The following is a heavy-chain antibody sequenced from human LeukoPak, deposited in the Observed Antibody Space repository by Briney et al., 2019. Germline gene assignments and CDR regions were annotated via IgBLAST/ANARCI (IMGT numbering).Heavy chain of an antibody. Sequence: ASVKVSCKASGYTFTGYYMHWVRQAPGHGLEWMGWINPKTLGTNYAQKFRGRVTMTRDTSITTVYMELSSLRSDDMAVYYCARDSLSDDSSGYYDFWGQGTLVTVST. V-gene: IGHV1-2*02. CDR2: INPKTLGT. J-gene: IGHJ4*02. CDR1: GYTFTGYY. D-gene: IGHD3-22*01. CDR3: ARDSLSDDSSGYYDF.